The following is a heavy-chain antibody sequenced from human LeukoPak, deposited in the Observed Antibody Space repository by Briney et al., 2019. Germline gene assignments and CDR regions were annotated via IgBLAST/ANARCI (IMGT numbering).Heavy chain of an antibody. CDR1: GGSISSSSYY. CDR2: IYYSGST. D-gene: IGHD1-1*01. V-gene: IGHV4-39*07. J-gene: IGHJ3*02. CDR3: ARLNEAIDAFDI. Sequence: PSETLSLTRTVSGGSISSSSYYWGWIRQPPGKGLEWIGSIYYSGSTYYNPSLKSRVTISVDTSKNQFSLKLSSVTAADTAVYYCARLNEAIDAFDIWGQGTMVTVSS.